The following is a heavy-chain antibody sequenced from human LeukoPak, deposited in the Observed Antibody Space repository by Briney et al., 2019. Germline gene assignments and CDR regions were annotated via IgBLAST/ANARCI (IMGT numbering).Heavy chain of an antibody. CDR2: ISGSGGST. CDR1: GFTFGSYG. Sequence: GGTLRLSCAASGFTFGSYGLSWVRQAPGKGLEWVSGISGSGGSTNYADSVKGRFTISRDNSKNTLYLQMDSLRAEDTAVYYCAKWDYYDSNDAFDIWGQGTMVTVSS. J-gene: IGHJ3*02. D-gene: IGHD3-22*01. CDR3: AKWDYYDSNDAFDI. V-gene: IGHV3-23*01.